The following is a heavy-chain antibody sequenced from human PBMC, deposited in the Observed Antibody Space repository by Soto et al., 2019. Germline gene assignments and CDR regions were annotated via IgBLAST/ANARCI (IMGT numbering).Heavy chain of an antibody. CDR2: ISFDGSKT. J-gene: IGHJ4*02. CDR3: VREGYSVSYAEF. Sequence: GGSLRLSCEASWSTFSNYGMDWVRQAPGKGLEWVAIISFDGSKTYYADSVKGRFTVSRDNSKNTLFLQMNSLRPDDTATYYCVREGYSVSYAEFWGQGSLVTVSS. V-gene: IGHV3-30*03. D-gene: IGHD1-26*01. CDR1: WSTFSNYG.